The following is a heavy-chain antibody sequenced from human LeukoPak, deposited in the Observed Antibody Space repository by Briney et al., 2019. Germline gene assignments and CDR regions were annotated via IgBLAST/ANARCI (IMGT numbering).Heavy chain of an antibody. V-gene: IGHV1-18*01. CDR1: GYTFTSYG. Sequence: ASVKVSCKASGYTFTSYGVSWVRQAPGQGLEWMGWISANNGNTNYAQKLQGRVTMTTDTSTNIAYMELRSLRSDDTAVYYCARDRAYNNDNFDYWGQGTLVTVSS. D-gene: IGHD3-22*01. CDR3: ARDRAYNNDNFDY. CDR2: ISANNGNT. J-gene: IGHJ4*02.